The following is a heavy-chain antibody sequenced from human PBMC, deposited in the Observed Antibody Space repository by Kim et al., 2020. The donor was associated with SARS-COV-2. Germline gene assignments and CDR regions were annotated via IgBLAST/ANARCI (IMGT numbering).Heavy chain of an antibody. CDR3: VRHSGSRCGCFDQ. Sequence: SETLSLTCTVPGGSISTDFWSWTRQPPGKGLEWIGYIFHTGTTNYNPSLKSRVTISVDTSKNQFSLRLSFVTAAGTSLYYCVRHSGSRCGCFDQWGQGTLVTVSS. J-gene: IGHJ5*02. CDR2: IFHTGTT. CDR1: GGSISTDF. V-gene: IGHV4-59*08. D-gene: IGHD3-10*01.